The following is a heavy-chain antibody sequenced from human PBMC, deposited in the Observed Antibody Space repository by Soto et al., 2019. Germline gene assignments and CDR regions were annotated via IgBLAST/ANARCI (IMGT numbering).Heavy chain of an antibody. J-gene: IGHJ4*02. CDR3: ASPPGKHNDY. CDR2: ISSSSGYI. CDR1: GFTFNSYS. Sequence: GGSLRLSCAASGFTFNSYSMNWVRQAPGKGLEWVSSISSSSGYIYYADSVKGRFTISRDNAKNSLYLQMNSLRAEDTAVYYCASPPGKHNDYWGQGTLVTVSS. V-gene: IGHV3-21*01.